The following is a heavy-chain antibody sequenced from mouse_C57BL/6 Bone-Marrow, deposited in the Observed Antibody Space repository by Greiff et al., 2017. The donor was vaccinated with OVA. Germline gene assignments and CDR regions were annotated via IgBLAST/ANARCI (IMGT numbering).Heavy chain of an antibody. Sequence: VQLQQPGTELVKPGASVKLSCKASGYTFTSYWMHWVKQRPGQGLEWIGNINPSNGGTNYNEKFKSKATLTVDKSASTAYMQLSSLTSEDSAVYYCARGGTTVVAKDYWGQGTTLTVSS. J-gene: IGHJ2*01. D-gene: IGHD1-1*01. CDR1: GYTFTSYW. V-gene: IGHV1-53*01. CDR2: INPSNGGT. CDR3: ARGGTTVVAKDY.